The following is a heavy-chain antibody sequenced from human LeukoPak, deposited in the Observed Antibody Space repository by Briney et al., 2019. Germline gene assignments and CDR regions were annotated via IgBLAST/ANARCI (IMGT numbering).Heavy chain of an antibody. D-gene: IGHD3-3*01. CDR2: INHSGST. Sequence: SETLSLTCAVYGGSFSGYYWSWIRQPPGKGLEWIGEINHSGSTNYNPSPKSRVTISVDTSKTQFSLKLSSVTAADTAVYYCARERGTGYYDFWSGYGNWFDPWGQGTLVTVSS. V-gene: IGHV4-34*01. CDR1: GGSFSGYY. J-gene: IGHJ5*02. CDR3: ARERGTGYYDFWSGYGNWFDP.